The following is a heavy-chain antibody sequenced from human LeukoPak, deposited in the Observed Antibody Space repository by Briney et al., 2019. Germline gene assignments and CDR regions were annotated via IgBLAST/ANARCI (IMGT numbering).Heavy chain of an antibody. CDR2: IRYDGSNK. D-gene: IGHD6-13*01. Sequence: GGSLRLSCAASGFTFSSYGMHWVRQAPGKGLEWVAFIRYDGSNKYYADSVKGRFTISRDNSKNTLYLQMNSLRAEDTAVYYCATHQDSSSWKGGAFDIWGQGTMVTVSS. J-gene: IGHJ3*02. CDR3: ATHQDSSSWKGGAFDI. CDR1: GFTFSSYG. V-gene: IGHV3-30*02.